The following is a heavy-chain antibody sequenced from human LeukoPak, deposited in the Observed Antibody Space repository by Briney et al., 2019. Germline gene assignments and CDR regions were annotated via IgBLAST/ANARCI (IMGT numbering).Heavy chain of an antibody. Sequence: ASVKVSCKASGYTFTSYGISWVRQAPGQGLEWMGWISAYNGNTNYAQKFQGRVTITRDTSASTAYMELSSLRSEDTAVYYCAREGYSYGYFSFDYWGQGTLVTVSS. D-gene: IGHD5-18*01. V-gene: IGHV1-18*01. CDR3: AREGYSYGYFSFDY. J-gene: IGHJ4*02. CDR1: GYTFTSYG. CDR2: ISAYNGNT.